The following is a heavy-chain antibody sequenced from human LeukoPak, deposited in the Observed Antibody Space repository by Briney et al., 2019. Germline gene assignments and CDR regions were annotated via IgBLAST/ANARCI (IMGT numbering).Heavy chain of an antibody. CDR2: INHSGST. CDR3: ARVKDSGYYPLWFDP. D-gene: IGHD3-22*01. CDR1: GGSFSGYY. J-gene: IGHJ5*02. V-gene: IGHV4-34*01. Sequence: SETLSLTCAVYGGSFSGYYWSWIRQPPGKGLEWIGEINHSGSTNYNPSLKSRVTISVDTSKNQFSLKLSSVTAADTAVYYCARVKDSGYYPLWFDPWDQGTLVTVSS.